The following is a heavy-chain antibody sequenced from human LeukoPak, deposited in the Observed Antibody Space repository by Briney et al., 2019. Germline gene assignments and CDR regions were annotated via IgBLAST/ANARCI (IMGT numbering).Heavy chain of an antibody. CDR2: IYYSGST. Sequence: SETLSLTCTASGGSISSYYWSWIRQPPGKGLEWIGYIYYSGSTNYNPSLKSRVTISVDTSKNQFSLKLSSVTAADTAVYYCARQHLEGWFDPWGQGTLVTVSS. V-gene: IGHV4-59*08. CDR3: ARQHLEGWFDP. CDR1: GGSISSYY. J-gene: IGHJ5*02.